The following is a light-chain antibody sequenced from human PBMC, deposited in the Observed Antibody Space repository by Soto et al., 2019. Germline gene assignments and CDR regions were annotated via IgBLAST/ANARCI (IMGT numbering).Light chain of an antibody. V-gene: IGKV1-5*01. CDR2: DAS. CDR3: QQYDSYSYT. J-gene: IGKJ2*01. CDR1: QSISSW. Sequence: QMTQSPSTPSASVGDRVTITCRASQSISSWLAWYQQKSGKAPKLLIYDASSLESGVPSRFSGSGSGTEFTLTISSLQPDDFATYYCQQYDSYSYTFGQGTQL.